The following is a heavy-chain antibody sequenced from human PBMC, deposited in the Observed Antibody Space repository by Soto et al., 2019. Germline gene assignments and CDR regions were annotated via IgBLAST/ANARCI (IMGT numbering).Heavy chain of an antibody. Sequence: SETLSLTCTVSGGSISSISHSWGWIRQSPGQGLEWIGNIFYNGITYYNPSLKSRVTISADTSKNHFSLKLRSVTVADTAVYSCERLLTGTQYYFDFWGQGSLATVSS. J-gene: IGHJ4*02. V-gene: IGHV4-39*02. CDR1: GGSISSISHS. D-gene: IGHD1-1*01. CDR3: ERLLTGTQYYFDF. CDR2: IFYNGIT.